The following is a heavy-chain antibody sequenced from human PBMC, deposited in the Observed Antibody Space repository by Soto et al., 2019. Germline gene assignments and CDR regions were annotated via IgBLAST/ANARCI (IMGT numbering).Heavy chain of an antibody. Sequence: SETLSLTYAITEDNVSSNSAGWSWDRQSPSRGLEWLGRTYYRSKWYYEYAVSVRGRITINPDTSKNQYSLQLNSVTPEDTAVYFCARGEQYSGRIFDYWGQGTLVTVSS. CDR3: ARGEQYSGRIFDY. CDR1: EDNVSSNSAG. CDR2: TYYRSKWYY. J-gene: IGHJ4*01. V-gene: IGHV6-1*01. D-gene: IGHD1-26*01.